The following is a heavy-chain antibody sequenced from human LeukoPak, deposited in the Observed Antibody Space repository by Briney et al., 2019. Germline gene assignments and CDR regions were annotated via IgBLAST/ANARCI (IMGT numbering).Heavy chain of an antibody. CDR2: ISYDESNK. V-gene: IGHV3-30*03. CDR3: ARGTDTKPFWSGYWVDV. CDR1: GFTFSSSA. Sequence: GGSLRLSCAASGFTFSSSAMHWVRQAPGKGLEWVAVISYDESNKYYADSVKGRFTIPRDNSKNTLYLQMNSLRAEDTAVYYCARGTDTKPFWSGYWVDVWGQGTTVTVSS. J-gene: IGHJ6*02. D-gene: IGHD3-3*01.